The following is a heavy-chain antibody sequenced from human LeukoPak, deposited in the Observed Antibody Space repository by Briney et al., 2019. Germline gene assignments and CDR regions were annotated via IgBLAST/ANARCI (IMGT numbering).Heavy chain of an antibody. CDR1: GFTFSSYA. CDR3: AKGPYSSSWYSYFDY. J-gene: IGHJ4*02. V-gene: IGHV3-23*01. Sequence: PGGSLRLYCAASGFTFSSYAMSWVRQAPGKGLEWVSAISGSGGSTYYADSVKGRVTISRDNSKNTLYLQMNSLRAEDTAVYYCAKGPYSSSWYSYFDYWGQGTLVTVSS. CDR2: ISGSGGST. D-gene: IGHD6-13*01.